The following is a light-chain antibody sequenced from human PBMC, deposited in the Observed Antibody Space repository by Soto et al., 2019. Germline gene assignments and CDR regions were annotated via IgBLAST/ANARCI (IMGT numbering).Light chain of an antibody. V-gene: IGKV3-11*01. Sequence: EIVFTQSPDTLSLSPGERATLSCRASQSVGSHLAWYQQKPGQAPRLLMFDASNRATGIPARFSGSGSGTDFTLTISSLEPEDFAVYYCQHRSIWPVSFGQGTRLEIK. J-gene: IGKJ5*01. CDR1: QSVGSH. CDR3: QHRSIWPVS. CDR2: DAS.